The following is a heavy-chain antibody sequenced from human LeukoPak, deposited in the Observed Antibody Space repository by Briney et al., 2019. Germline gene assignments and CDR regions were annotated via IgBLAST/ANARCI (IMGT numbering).Heavy chain of an antibody. CDR2: IYYSGST. CDR3: ARLASDLDAFDI. V-gene: IGHV4-30-4*08. Sequence: SETLSLTCTVSGGSISSGDYYWSWIRQPPGKGLEWIGYIYYSGSTYYNPSLKSRVTISVDTSKNQFSLKPSSVTAADTAVYYCARLASDLDAFDIWGQGTMVTVSS. J-gene: IGHJ3*02. CDR1: GGSISSGDYY.